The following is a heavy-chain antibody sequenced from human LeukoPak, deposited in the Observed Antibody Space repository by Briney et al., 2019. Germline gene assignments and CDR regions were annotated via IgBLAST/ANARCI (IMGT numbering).Heavy chain of an antibody. Sequence: GGSLRLSCAASGFTFSDYTMNWVRQAPGKGLEWVSSISTSSSFIYYADSVKGRFTISRDNAWKSVYLQMNSLRADDTAVYYCARDFGDRGWSYYFDYWGQGILVTVSS. CDR3: ARDFGDRGWSYYFDY. J-gene: IGHJ4*02. CDR2: ISTSSSFI. D-gene: IGHD3-16*01. CDR1: GFTFSDYT. V-gene: IGHV3-21*01.